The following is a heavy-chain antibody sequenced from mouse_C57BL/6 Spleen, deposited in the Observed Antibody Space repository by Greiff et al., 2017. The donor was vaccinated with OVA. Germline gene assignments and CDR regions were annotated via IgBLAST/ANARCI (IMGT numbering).Heavy chain of an antibody. D-gene: IGHD1-1*01. CDR1: GYTFTSYW. CDR2: IHPNSGST. Sequence: VQLQQPGAELVKPGASVKLSCKASGYTFTSYWMHWVKQRPGQGLEWIGMIHPNSGSTNYNEKFKSKATLTVDKSSSTAYMQLSSLTSEDSAVYYCASYGSVAYYAMDYWGQGTSVTVSS. J-gene: IGHJ4*01. CDR3: ASYGSVAYYAMDY. V-gene: IGHV1-64*01.